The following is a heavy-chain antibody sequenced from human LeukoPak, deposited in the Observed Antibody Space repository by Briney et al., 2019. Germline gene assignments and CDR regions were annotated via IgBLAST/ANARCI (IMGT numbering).Heavy chain of an antibody. D-gene: IGHD2-2*01. CDR2: ISGVVDRT. CDR1: GFTFSTDA. V-gene: IGHV3-23*01. J-gene: IGHJ6*02. CDR3: ARYCVSNNCDVSSHYGMDV. Sequence: GGSLRLSCAASGFTFSTDAMSWGRQAPGKGLEWVSAISGVVDRTFYADSVEGRFNVPRDNSKNTLHLQMKSLRAEDTAEYYCARYCVSNNCDVSSHYGMDVWGQGTTVTVSS.